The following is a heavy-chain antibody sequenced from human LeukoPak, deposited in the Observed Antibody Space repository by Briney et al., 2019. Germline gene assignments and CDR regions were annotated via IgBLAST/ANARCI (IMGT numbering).Heavy chain of an antibody. D-gene: IGHD6-13*01. Sequence: GGSLRLSCAASGFTFSSHWMSWVRQAPGKGLEWVANIKQDGSEKYYVDSVKGRFTISRDNAKNSLYLQLNSLRAEDTAGYYCARDLGYSSSWTDAFDIWGQGTMVTVSS. CDR3: ARDLGYSSSWTDAFDI. CDR1: GFTFSSHW. J-gene: IGHJ3*02. CDR2: IKQDGSEK. V-gene: IGHV3-7*01.